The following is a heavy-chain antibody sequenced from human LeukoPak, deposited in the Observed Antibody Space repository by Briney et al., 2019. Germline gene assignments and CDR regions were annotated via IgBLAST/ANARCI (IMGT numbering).Heavy chain of an antibody. CDR3: ARDLRYYDSSGYYTPSFFDY. J-gene: IGHJ4*02. V-gene: IGHV4-38-2*02. D-gene: IGHD3-22*01. Sequence: SETLSLTCTVSGYSISSGYYWGWIRQPPGKGLEWIGSIYHSGCTYYNPSLKSRVTISVDTSKNQFSLKLSSVTAADTAVYYCARDLRYYDSSGYYTPSFFDYWGQGTLVTVSS. CDR2: IYHSGCT. CDR1: GYSISSGYY.